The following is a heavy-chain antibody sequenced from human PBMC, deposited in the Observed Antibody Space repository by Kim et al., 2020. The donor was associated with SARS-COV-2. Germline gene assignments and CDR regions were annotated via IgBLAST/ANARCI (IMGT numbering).Heavy chain of an antibody. CDR3: ATDGDYYGSGSYFDY. Sequence: DSGKSRFTISQDNSKNTLYLQMNSLGAEDTAVYYCATDGDYYGSGSYFDYWGQGTLVTVSS. D-gene: IGHD3-10*01. J-gene: IGHJ4*02. V-gene: IGHV3-30*03.